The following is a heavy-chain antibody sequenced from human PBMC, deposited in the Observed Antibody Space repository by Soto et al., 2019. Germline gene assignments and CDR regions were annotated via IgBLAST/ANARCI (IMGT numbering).Heavy chain of an antibody. Sequence: ESGGGLVKPGGSLRLSCAAYGFTFSSYSMNWVRQAPGKGLEWVSSISSSSSYIYYADSVKGRFTISRDNAKNSLYLQMNSLRAEDTAVYYCARGADPNWFDPWGQGTLVTVSS. J-gene: IGHJ5*02. CDR3: ARGADPNWFDP. CDR1: GFTFSSYS. CDR2: ISSSSSYI. D-gene: IGHD1-26*01. V-gene: IGHV3-21*01.